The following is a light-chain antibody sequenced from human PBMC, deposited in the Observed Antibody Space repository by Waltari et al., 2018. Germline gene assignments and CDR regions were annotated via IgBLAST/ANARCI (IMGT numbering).Light chain of an antibody. J-gene: IGKJ1*01. V-gene: IGKV1-5*01. CDR2: DAS. Sequence: DIQMTQSPSTLSAYVGDTVTITCRASQTIITWLAWYQQKPGKAPKLLIYDASTLESGVPSRFRGSGSGTEFTLTISSLQPLDFAVYYCQQYNTYPWTFGQGTQVEI. CDR1: QTIITW. CDR3: QQYNTYPWT.